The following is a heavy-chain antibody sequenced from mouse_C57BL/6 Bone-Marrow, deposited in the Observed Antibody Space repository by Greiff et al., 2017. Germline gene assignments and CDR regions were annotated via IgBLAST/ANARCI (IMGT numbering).Heavy chain of an antibody. CDR2: ILPGSGST. Sequence: VQLQQSGAELMKPGASVKLSCKATGYTFTGYWIEWVKQRPGHGLEWIGEILPGSGSTNYHEKFKGKATFTADTSSNTAYMQLSSLTTEDSAIYYCARAEDIPERDAMDYWGQGTSVTVSS. CDR1: GYTFTGYW. V-gene: IGHV1-9*01. J-gene: IGHJ4*01. CDR3: ARAEDIPERDAMDY.